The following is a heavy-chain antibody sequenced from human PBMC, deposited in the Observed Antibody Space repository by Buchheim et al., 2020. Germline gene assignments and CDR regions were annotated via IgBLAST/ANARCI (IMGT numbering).Heavy chain of an antibody. D-gene: IGHD3-22*01. Sequence: QVQLVQSGAEVKKPGASVKVSCKASGYTFTSYAMHWVRLAPGQRLEWMGWINAGNGNTKYSQKFQGRVTITRDTSASTAYMELSSLRSEDTAVYYCARDHRRYYYDSSGYSYFGYWGQGTL. CDR2: INAGNGNT. J-gene: IGHJ4*02. V-gene: IGHV1-3*01. CDR1: GYTFTSYA. CDR3: ARDHRRYYYDSSGYSYFGY.